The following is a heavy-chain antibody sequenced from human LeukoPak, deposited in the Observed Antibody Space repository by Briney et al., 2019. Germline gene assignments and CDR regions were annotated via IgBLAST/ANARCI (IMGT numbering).Heavy chain of an antibody. CDR3: ARANGGNSVFDY. J-gene: IGHJ4*02. CDR1: GYSFTSYG. Sequence: ASVKASCKASGYSFTSYGISWVRQAPGQGLEWMGWISAYNGNIKYVQKLQGRVTMTTDTSTSTAYMELRSLRSDDTAVYSCARANGGNSVFDYWGQGTLVTVSS. D-gene: IGHD4-23*01. V-gene: IGHV1-18*01. CDR2: ISAYNGNI.